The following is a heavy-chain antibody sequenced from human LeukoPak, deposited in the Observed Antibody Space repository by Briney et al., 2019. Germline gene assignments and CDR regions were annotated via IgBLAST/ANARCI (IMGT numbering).Heavy chain of an antibody. D-gene: IGHD2-15*01. Sequence: SETQSLICTVDGGFVSRRSYYRGWIRQPTGKGLEWIGSIYYSGSTYYNPSLKSRVTISVDTSKNQFSLKLSSVTAADTAVYDCHASVRGCWSGGSCYPHIDYWRQGTLVTVCS. CDR2: IYYSGST. V-gene: IGHV4-39*01. J-gene: IGHJ4*02. CDR3: HASVRGCWSGGSCYPHIDY. CDR1: GGFVSRRSYY.